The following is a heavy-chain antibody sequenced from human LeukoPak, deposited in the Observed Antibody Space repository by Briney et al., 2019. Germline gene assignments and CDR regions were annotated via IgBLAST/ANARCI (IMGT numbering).Heavy chain of an antibody. Sequence: ASVKVSCKASGYTFTSYDINWVRQATGQGLEWMGWMNPNSGNTGYAQKFQGRVTITRNTSISTAYMELSSLRSEDTAVYYCARVPSRTAMVTRGYYFDYWGQGTLVTVSS. D-gene: IGHD5-18*01. CDR3: ARVPSRTAMVTRGYYFDY. CDR2: MNPNSGNT. CDR1: GYTFTSYD. J-gene: IGHJ4*02. V-gene: IGHV1-8*03.